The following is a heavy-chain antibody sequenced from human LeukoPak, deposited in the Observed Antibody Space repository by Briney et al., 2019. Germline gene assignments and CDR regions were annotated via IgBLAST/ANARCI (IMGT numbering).Heavy chain of an antibody. J-gene: IGHJ5*02. D-gene: IGHD3-10*01. CDR1: GYTFTGYY. Sequence: ASVKVSCKTSGYTFTGYYMHWVRQAPGQGLEWMGWINSNRGGTNYAQKFQGRVTMTRDTSISTAYMELSRLRSDDTAVYYCARGLRAYYGSGSYIWFDPWGQGTLVTVS. CDR3: ARGLRAYYGSGSYIWFDP. CDR2: INSNRGGT. V-gene: IGHV1-2*02.